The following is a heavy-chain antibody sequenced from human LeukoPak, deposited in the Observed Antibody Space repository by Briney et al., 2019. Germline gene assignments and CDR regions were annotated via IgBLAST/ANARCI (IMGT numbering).Heavy chain of an antibody. CDR3: ARDTRSHYYYYGMDV. V-gene: IGHV4-34*01. D-gene: IGHD2-2*02. J-gene: IGHJ6*02. CDR1: GGSFSDYY. CDR2: INHSGST. Sequence: SETLSLTCAVYGGSFSDYYWTWIRQPPGKGLEWIGEINHSGSTNYNPSLKSRVTISVDTSKNQFSLKLSSVTAADTAVYYCARDTRSHYYYYGMDVWGQGTTVTVSS.